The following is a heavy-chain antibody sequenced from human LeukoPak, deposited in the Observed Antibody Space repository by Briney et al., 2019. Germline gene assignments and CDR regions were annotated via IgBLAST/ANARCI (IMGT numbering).Heavy chain of an antibody. V-gene: IGHV3-74*01. J-gene: IGHJ4*02. CDR3: ARTSQYYDILTGYSWNYYYFDY. CDR1: GFTFSSYW. Sequence: GGSLRLSCAASGFTFSSYWMHWVRHAPGKGLVWVSRINSDGSSTSYADSVKGRFTISGDNSKNTLYLQMNSLRAEDTAVYYCARTSQYYDILTGYSWNYYYFDYWGQGTLVTVSS. CDR2: INSDGSST. D-gene: IGHD3-9*01.